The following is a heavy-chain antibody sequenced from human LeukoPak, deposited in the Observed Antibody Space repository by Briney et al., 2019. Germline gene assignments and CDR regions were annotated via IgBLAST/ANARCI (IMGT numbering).Heavy chain of an antibody. Sequence: ASVKVSCTVSGYTLTELSMHWVRQSPGKGREGMGGFDPEDGETIYAQKFQGRVTMTEDTSTDTAYMELSSLRSEDTAVYYCATAFQVRGVITWSDAFDIWGQGTMVTVSS. CDR1: GYTLTELS. D-gene: IGHD3-10*01. CDR2: FDPEDGET. CDR3: ATAFQVRGVITWSDAFDI. V-gene: IGHV1-24*01. J-gene: IGHJ3*02.